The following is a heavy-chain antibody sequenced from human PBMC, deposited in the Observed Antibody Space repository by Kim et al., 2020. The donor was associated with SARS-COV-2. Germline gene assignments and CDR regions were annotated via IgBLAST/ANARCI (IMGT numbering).Heavy chain of an antibody. CDR3: AKGEWPTIFGVVMEYYYYYYGMDV. J-gene: IGHJ6*02. D-gene: IGHD3-3*01. CDR1: GFTFSSYA. CDR2: ISGSGGST. V-gene: IGHV3-23*01. Sequence: GGSLRLSCAASGFTFSSYAMSWVRQAPGKGLEWVSAISGSGGSTYYADSVKGRFTISRDNSKNTLYLQMNSLRAEDTAVYYCAKGEWPTIFGVVMEYYYYYYGMDVWGQGTTVTVAS.